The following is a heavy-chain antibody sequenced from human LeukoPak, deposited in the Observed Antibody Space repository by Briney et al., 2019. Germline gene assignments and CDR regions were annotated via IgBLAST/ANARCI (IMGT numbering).Heavy chain of an antibody. V-gene: IGHV3-48*01. Sequence: GGSLRLSCAASGFTFSSYGMTWVRQAPGKGLEWVSYISSSSSTIYYADSVKGRFTISRDNAKNSLYLQLNSLRAEDTAEYYCAREEGWLQWPSFVYWGQGTLVTVSS. J-gene: IGHJ4*02. D-gene: IGHD5-24*01. CDR1: GFTFSSYG. CDR3: AREEGWLQWPSFVY. CDR2: ISSSSSTI.